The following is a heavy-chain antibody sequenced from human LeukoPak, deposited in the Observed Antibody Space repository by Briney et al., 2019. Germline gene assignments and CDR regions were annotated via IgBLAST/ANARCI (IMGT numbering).Heavy chain of an antibody. CDR1: GYTFTSYA. CDR3: ARDPVSLSWLFGKFAFDY. J-gene: IGHJ4*02. V-gene: IGHV7-4-1*02. D-gene: IGHD3-22*01. CDR2: INTNTGNP. Sequence: GASVKASCKASGYTFTSYAMNWVRQAPGQGLEWMGWINTNTGNPTYAQGFTGRFVFSLDTSVSTAYLQISSLKAEDTAVYYCARDPVSLSWLFGKFAFDYWGQGTLVTVSS.